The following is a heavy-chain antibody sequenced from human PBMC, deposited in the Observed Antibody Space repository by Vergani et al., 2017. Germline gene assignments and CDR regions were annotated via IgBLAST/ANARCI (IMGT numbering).Heavy chain of an antibody. V-gene: IGHV4-61*02. Sequence: QVQLQESGPGLVKPSQTLSLTCTVSGGSISSGSYYWSWIRQPAGKGLEWIGRIYTSGSTNYNPSLKSRVTISVDTSKNQFSLKLSSVTAADTAVYYCARGKTGYSSGWEDCDYWGQGTLVTVSS. CDR1: GGSISSGSYY. J-gene: IGHJ4*02. CDR3: ARGKTGYSSGWEDCDY. D-gene: IGHD6-19*01. CDR2: IYTSGST.